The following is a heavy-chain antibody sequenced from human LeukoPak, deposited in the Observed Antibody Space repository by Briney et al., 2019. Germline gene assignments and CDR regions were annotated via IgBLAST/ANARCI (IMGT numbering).Heavy chain of an antibody. V-gene: IGHV3-9*01. CDR3: ARDSDYVWGSYRFDY. Sequence: GGSLRLSCAASGFTFDDYAMHWVRQAPGKGLEWVSGISWNSGSIGYADSVKGRFTISRDNAKNSLYLQMNSLRAEDTAVYYCARDSDYVWGSYRFDYWGQGTLVTVSS. CDR2: ISWNSGSI. J-gene: IGHJ4*02. D-gene: IGHD3-16*02. CDR1: GFTFDDYA.